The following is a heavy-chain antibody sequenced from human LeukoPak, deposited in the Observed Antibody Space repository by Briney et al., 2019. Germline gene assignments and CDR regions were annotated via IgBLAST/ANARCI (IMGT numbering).Heavy chain of an antibody. CDR3: ARDVNLYDSIFSL. D-gene: IGHD3-22*01. J-gene: IGHJ3*01. CDR1: GGSITTCY. Sequence: SETLSLTCTVSGGSITTCYWSWIRQPAGKGLEWIGRIFSGGSTKYNPSLKSRVTMSVDKSNNQFSLKLRSVTAADAAVYYCARDVNLYDSIFSLWGHGTIVAVSS. CDR2: IFSGGST. V-gene: IGHV4-4*07.